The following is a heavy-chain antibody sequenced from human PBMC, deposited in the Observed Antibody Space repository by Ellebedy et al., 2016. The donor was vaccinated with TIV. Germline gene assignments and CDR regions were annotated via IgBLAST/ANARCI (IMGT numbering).Heavy chain of an antibody. Sequence: GESLKISCAASGFTFTSYAMSWVRQAPGKGLDWVSSVGGRGDRTYYADSAKGRFTISRDESKNTLYLQMNSLRAEDTAVYYCVRLGDKKAWNGDYWGQGTLVTVSS. CDR3: VRLGDKKAWNGDY. CDR1: GFTFTSYA. V-gene: IGHV3-23*01. CDR2: VGGRGDRT. J-gene: IGHJ4*02. D-gene: IGHD1-1*01.